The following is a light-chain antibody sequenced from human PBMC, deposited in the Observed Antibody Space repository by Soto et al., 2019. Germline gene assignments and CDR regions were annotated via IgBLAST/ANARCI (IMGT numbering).Light chain of an antibody. J-gene: IGKJ1*01. CDR1: DYISTL. CDR3: QQYFFTPRT. V-gene: IGKV1-5*01. Sequence: DIQMTQSPSTMSASVGDSVTITCRASDYISTLLDWYQQKPGKAPKLLIFDASNLDSGVPSRFSGSGSGTEFTLTINNLHREDFATYYCQQYFFTPRTFGQGTKVDIK. CDR2: DAS.